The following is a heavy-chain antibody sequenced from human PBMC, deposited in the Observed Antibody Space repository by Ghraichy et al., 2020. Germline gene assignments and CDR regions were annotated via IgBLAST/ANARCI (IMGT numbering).Heavy chain of an antibody. J-gene: IGHJ3*02. Sequence: GGSLRLSCAASGFTFSNAWMSWVRQAPGKGLEWVGRIKSKTDGGTTDYAAPVKGRFTISRDDSKNTLYLQMNSLKTEDTAVYYCTSGPEITMIVPNAFDIWGQGTMVTVSS. D-gene: IGHD3-22*01. V-gene: IGHV3-15*01. CDR3: TSGPEITMIVPNAFDI. CDR1: GFTFSNAW. CDR2: IKSKTDGGTT.